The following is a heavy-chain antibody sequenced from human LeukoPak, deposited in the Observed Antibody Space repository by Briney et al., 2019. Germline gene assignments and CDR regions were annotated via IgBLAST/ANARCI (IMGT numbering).Heavy chain of an antibody. CDR3: ARDSPRDYYDSSGYYYYAFDI. D-gene: IGHD3-22*01. J-gene: IGHJ3*02. CDR1: GGSISSYY. V-gene: IGHV4-4*07. Sequence: SETLSLTCTVSGGSISSYYWSWIRQPAGKGLEWIGRIYTSASTNSNPSLRSRVTMSVYTSKNQFSLKLSSVTAADTAVYYCARDSPRDYYDSSGYYYYAFDIWGQGTMVTVSS. CDR2: IYTSAST.